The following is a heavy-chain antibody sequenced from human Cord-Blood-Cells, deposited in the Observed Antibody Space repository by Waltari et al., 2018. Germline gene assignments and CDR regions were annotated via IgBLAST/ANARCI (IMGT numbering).Heavy chain of an antibody. CDR2: INAGNGNK. Sequence: QVQLVQSGAEVKKPGASVKVSCKASGYTFTSYAMHWVRQAPGQRLEWMGWINAGNGNKKYSQKFQGRVTITRDTSASTAYMELSSLRSEDTAVYYCASRSRQYMVQGDPYYYGMDVWGQGTTVTVSS. CDR1: GYTFTSYA. CDR3: ASRSRQYMVQGDPYYYGMDV. D-gene: IGHD3-10*01. V-gene: IGHV1-3*01. J-gene: IGHJ6*02.